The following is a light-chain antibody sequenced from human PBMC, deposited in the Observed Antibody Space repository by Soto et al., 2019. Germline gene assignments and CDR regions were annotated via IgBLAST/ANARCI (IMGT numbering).Light chain of an antibody. CDR3: QQYGGSRMYT. J-gene: IGKJ2*01. CDR2: GAS. CDR1: QSVSSSY. V-gene: IGKV3-20*01. Sequence: EIVLTQSPGTLSLSPGERATLSCRASQSVSSSYLAWHQQKTGQAPSLLIYGASSRATGIPDRFSGSGSGTDFSLTISRLEPEDFAVYYCQQYGGSRMYTFGQGSKVEIK.